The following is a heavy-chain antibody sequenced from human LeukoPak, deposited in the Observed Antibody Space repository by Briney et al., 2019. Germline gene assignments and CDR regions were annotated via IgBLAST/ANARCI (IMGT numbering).Heavy chain of an antibody. V-gene: IGHV1-69*13. Sequence: ASVKVSCKASGGTFSSYAISWVRQAPGQGLEWMGGIIPIFGTANYAQKFQGRVTITADESTSTAYMELSSLRSEDTAVYYCARGIGTSPLGYCSSTSCSISRYYFDYWGQGTLVTVSS. CDR2: IIPIFGTA. D-gene: IGHD2-2*01. CDR3: ARGIGTSPLGYCSSTSCSISRYYFDY. CDR1: GGTFSSYA. J-gene: IGHJ4*02.